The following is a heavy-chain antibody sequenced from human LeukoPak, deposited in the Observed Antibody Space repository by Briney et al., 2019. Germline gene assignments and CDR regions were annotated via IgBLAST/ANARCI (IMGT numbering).Heavy chain of an antibody. J-gene: IGHJ5*02. V-gene: IGHV4-59*01. CDR3: ARGGYYGSGNDFRFDP. CDR2: IYYSGST. Sequence: SETLSLTCAVYGGSFSGYYWSWIRQPPGKGLEWIGYIYYSGSTNYKPSLKSRVTISVDTSKNQFSLKLSSVTAADTAVYYCARGGYYGSGNDFRFDPWGQGTLVTVSS. CDR1: GGSFSGYY. D-gene: IGHD3-10*01.